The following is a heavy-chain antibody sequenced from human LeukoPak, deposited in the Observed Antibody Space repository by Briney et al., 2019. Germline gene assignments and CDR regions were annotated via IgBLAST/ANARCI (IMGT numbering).Heavy chain of an antibody. V-gene: IGHV1-2*02. D-gene: IGHD2-15*01. CDR2: INPNSGGT. CDR1: GYTFTGYY. J-gene: IGHJ6*03. Sequence: ASVKVSCKASGYTFTGYYMHWVRQAPGQGLEWMGWINPNSGGTNYAQKFQGRVTMTRDTSISTAYMELSGLRSDDTAVYYCAISCSGGSCYSEGNYYMDVWGKGTTVTVSS. CDR3: AISCSGGSCYSEGNYYMDV.